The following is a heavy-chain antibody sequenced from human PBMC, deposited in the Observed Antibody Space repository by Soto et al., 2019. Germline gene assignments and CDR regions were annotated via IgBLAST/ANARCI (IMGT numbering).Heavy chain of an antibody. CDR1: GDSISGYS. J-gene: IGHJ4*02. D-gene: IGHD2-8*01. V-gene: IGHV4-59*01. CDR2: LSYSEST. Sequence: LSLTCTVSGDSISGYSWSWVRQPPGKGLEWIGYLSYSESTTSTPSLKSRVTISVDTSKNQFSLELSPVTAADTAVYFCARDGGTYLTKYFDSWGQGALVTVSS. CDR3: ARDGGTYLTKYFDS.